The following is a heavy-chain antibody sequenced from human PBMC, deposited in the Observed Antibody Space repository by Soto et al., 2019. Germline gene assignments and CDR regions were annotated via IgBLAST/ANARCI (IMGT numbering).Heavy chain of an antibody. Sequence: HPGGSLRLSCAASGFTVSSNYMSWVRQAPGKGLEWVSVIYSGGSTYYADSVKGRFTISRDNSKNTLYLQMNSLRAEDTAVYYCARDRFVSSSWATYYYYGMDVWGQGTTVTVSS. CDR2: IYSGGST. CDR1: GFTVSSNY. D-gene: IGHD6-13*01. V-gene: IGHV3-53*01. CDR3: ARDRFVSSSWATYYYYGMDV. J-gene: IGHJ6*02.